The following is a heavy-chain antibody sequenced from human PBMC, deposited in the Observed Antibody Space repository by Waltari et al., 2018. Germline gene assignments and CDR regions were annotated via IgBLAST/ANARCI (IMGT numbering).Heavy chain of an antibody. D-gene: IGHD2-15*01. V-gene: IGHV3-23*01. CDR3: AKDRSSGGSCPNY. CDR1: GFTFSSYA. Sequence: EVQLLESGGGLVQPGGSLRLSCTASGFTFSSYAMSWVRQAPGKGLGWVSGISGSGDSTNYADSVKGRFTISRDNSKNTLYLQMNSLRAEDTAVYYCAKDRSSGGSCPNYWGQGTLVTVSS. CDR2: ISGSGDST. J-gene: IGHJ4*02.